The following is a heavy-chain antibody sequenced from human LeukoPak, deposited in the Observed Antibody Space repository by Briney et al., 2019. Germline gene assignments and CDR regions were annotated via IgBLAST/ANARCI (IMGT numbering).Heavy chain of an antibody. CDR2: ISSSGSYI. CDR1: GFTFSDYY. CDR3: ARHSGGTYYVNFDP. V-gene: IGHV3-11*06. Sequence: GGSLRLSCAASGFTFSDYYMSWIRQAPGKGLEWVSYISSSGSYINYADSVKGRFTISRDNAKNSLYLQMNSLRAEDTAVYYCARHSGGTYYVNFDPWGQGTLVTVSS. D-gene: IGHD1-26*01. J-gene: IGHJ5*02.